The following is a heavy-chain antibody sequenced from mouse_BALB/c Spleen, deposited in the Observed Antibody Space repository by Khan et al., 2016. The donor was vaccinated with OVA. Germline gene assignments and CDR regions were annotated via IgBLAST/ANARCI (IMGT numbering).Heavy chain of an antibody. CDR2: ISTYYGDA. J-gene: IGHJ3*01. Sequence: VQLVESGAELVRPGVSVKISCKGSGYTFTDYAMHWVKQSHAKSLEWIGIISTYYGDANYNQKFKGKATMTVDKSSSTAYMELARLTSVDSAIYYCARCHSGFAYWGQGTLVTVS. CDR3: ARCHSGFAY. V-gene: IGHV1S137*01. CDR1: GYTFTDYA.